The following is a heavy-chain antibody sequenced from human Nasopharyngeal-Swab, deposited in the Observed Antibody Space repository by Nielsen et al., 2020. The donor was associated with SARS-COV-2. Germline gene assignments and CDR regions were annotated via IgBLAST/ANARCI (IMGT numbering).Heavy chain of an antibody. Sequence: SETLPLTCTVSGGSISSGSYYWSWIRQPAGKGLEWIGRIYTSGSTNYNPSLKSRVTISVDTSKNQFSLKLNSVTAADTAVYYCARGSRGYYFDYWGQGTLVTVSS. CDR2: IYTSGST. V-gene: IGHV4-61*02. CDR3: ARGSRGYYFDY. CDR1: GGSISSGSYY. D-gene: IGHD2-15*01. J-gene: IGHJ4*02.